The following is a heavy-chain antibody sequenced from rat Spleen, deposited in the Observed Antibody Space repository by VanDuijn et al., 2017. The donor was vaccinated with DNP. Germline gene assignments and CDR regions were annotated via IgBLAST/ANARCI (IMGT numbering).Heavy chain of an antibody. D-gene: IGHD1-12*02. V-gene: IGHV5-29*01. CDR1: KFTFSDYY. J-gene: IGHJ3*01. Sequence: EVLLVESDGGLVQPGRSLKLSCAVSKFTFSDYYMAWVRQAPAKGLEWVATISYDGDTTYYRDSVKGRFTISRDNAKNTLYLQMGSLRSEDTATYYCARGTMMVVTPFAYWGQGTLVTVSS. CDR3: ARGTMMVVTPFAY. CDR2: ISYDGDTT.